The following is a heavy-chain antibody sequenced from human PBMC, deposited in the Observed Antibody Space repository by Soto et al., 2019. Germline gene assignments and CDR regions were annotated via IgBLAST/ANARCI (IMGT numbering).Heavy chain of an antibody. Sequence: QVQLQESGPGLVKPSETLSLTCTVSGGSSTNHFWNWIRQSPGKGLEWIGFVYSYSGSTSYNPSLKSRLTISVDNSKGPLSLKLSSVTAAGTAVYYCAIMIGGPVLSFDHWGQGTLVTVSS. V-gene: IGHV4-59*11. CDR3: AIMIGGPVLSFDH. J-gene: IGHJ4*02. CDR1: GGSSTNHF. D-gene: IGHD3-10*02. CDR2: VYSYSGST.